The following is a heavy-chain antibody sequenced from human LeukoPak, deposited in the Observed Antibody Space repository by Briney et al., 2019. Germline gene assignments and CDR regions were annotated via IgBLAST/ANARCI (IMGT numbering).Heavy chain of an antibody. Sequence: GGSLRLSCAASGFTFSSYAMSWVRQAPGKGLEWVSAISGSGGGTYYADSVKGRFTISRDNSKNTLYLQMNSLRAEDTAVYYCARGRGDSSSWYFDYWGQGTLVTVSS. CDR2: ISGSGGGT. J-gene: IGHJ4*02. D-gene: IGHD6-13*01. CDR3: ARGRGDSSSWYFDY. V-gene: IGHV3-23*01. CDR1: GFTFSSYA.